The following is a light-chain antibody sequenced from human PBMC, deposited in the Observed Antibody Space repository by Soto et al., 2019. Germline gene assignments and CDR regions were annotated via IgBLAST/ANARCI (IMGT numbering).Light chain of an antibody. CDR3: QSYDSSLSGSGV. V-gene: IGLV1-40*01. J-gene: IGLJ3*02. Sequence: QSVLTKPPSVSGAPGQRVTISCSGSSSNIGAGYDVHWYQQLPGTAPKLLISANNIRPSGVPVRFSGSKSGTSASLAITGLQAEDAADYYCQSYDSSLSGSGVFGGGTKLTVL. CDR1: SSNIGAGYD. CDR2: ANN.